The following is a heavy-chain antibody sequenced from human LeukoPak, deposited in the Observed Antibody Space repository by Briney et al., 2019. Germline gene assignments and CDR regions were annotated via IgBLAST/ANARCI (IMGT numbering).Heavy chain of an antibody. D-gene: IGHD2-15*01. V-gene: IGHV3-11*01. Sequence: GGSLKLSCAASGFTFSDYYMSWIRQAPGKGLEWVSYISSSGSTIYYADSVKGRFTISRDNAKNSPYPQMNSLRAEDTAVYYCARDQAWSGDAFDIWGQGTMVTVSS. J-gene: IGHJ3*02. CDR1: GFTFSDYY. CDR3: ARDQAWSGDAFDI. CDR2: ISSSGSTI.